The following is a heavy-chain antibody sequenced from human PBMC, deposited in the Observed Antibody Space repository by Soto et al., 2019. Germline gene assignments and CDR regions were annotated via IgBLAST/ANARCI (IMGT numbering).Heavy chain of an antibody. CDR1: GYTLTELS. CDR2: FDPEDGET. V-gene: IGHV1-24*01. D-gene: IGHD3-10*01. Sequence: ASVKVSCKVSGYTLTELSMHWVRQAPGKVLEWMGGFDPEDGETIYAQKFQGRVTMTEDTSTDTAYMELSSLRSEDTAVYYCATAAGYGSGSYYHYGMDVWGQGTTVTVSS. CDR3: ATAAGYGSGSYYHYGMDV. J-gene: IGHJ6*02.